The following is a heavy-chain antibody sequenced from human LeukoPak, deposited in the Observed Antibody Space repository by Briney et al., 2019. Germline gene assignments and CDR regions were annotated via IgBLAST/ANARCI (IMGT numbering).Heavy chain of an antibody. J-gene: IGHJ4*02. CDR1: GGSITSGDHC. V-gene: IGHV4-30-4*01. D-gene: IGHD3-9*01. CDR3: AREGYYDVLTGYFSDY. Sequence: SQTPSLTCTVSGGSITSGDHCWTWIRQPPRKGLEWIGYMYYSGSSSYNPSLRSRVTISIDTSKNQFSLRLSSVTAADTAVYYCAREGYYDVLTGYFSDYWGQGTLVTVPS. CDR2: MYYSGSS.